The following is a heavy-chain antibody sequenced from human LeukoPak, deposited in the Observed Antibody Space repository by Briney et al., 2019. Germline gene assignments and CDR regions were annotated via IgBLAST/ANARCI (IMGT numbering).Heavy chain of an antibody. Sequence: GGSLRLSCAASGFTFSNYWMHWVRQAPGKGLVWVSRINSDGSSTSYADSVKGRFTISRDNAKNTLYLQMNSLRAEDTAVYYCARDRGNWNWAFDIWGQGTMVTVSS. V-gene: IGHV3-74*01. CDR1: GFTFSNYW. CDR3: ARDRGNWNWAFDI. D-gene: IGHD1-7*01. CDR2: INSDGSST. J-gene: IGHJ3*02.